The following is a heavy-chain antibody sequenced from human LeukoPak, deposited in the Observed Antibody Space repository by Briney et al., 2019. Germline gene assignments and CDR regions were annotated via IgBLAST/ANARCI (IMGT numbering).Heavy chain of an antibody. CDR1: GFTFSSYA. CDR2: ISGSGGST. Sequence: GGSLRLSCAASGFTFSSYAMSWVRQAPGKGLEWVSAISGSGGSTYYADSVKGRFTISRDNSKNALYLQMNSLRAEDTAVYYCAKSGCYGSGSYCYYSDYWGQGTLVTVSS. J-gene: IGHJ4*02. V-gene: IGHV3-23*01. CDR3: AKSGCYGSGSYCYYSDY. D-gene: IGHD3-10*01.